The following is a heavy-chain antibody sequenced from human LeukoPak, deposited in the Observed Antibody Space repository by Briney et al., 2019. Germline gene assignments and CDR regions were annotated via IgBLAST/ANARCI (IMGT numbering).Heavy chain of an antibody. D-gene: IGHD5-18*01. V-gene: IGHV1-69*05. J-gene: IGHJ4*02. Sequence: SAVNVSCKASGGTFSSYAISWVRQAPGQGLEWMGRIIPIFGTANYAQKFQGRVTITTDESTSTAYMELSSLRSEETAVYYCARDGRGYSYGEFDFDYWGQGTLVTVSS. CDR3: ARDGRGYSYGEFDFDY. CDR1: GGTFSSYA. CDR2: IIPIFGTA.